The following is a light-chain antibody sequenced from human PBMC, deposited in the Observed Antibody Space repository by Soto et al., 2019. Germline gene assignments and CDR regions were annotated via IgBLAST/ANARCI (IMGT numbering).Light chain of an antibody. CDR2: GVS. V-gene: IGKV3-20*01. Sequence: EILLTQSPGTLSLSPGERATLTCRASQSVSSYLAWYQQKPGQAPRLLIYGVSSRDTGIPDRFSGSGSGPDFTLTIRRLEPEDFEVYYCQQYDSKVWTFGQGTKVDIK. CDR3: QQYDSKVWT. CDR1: QSVSSY. J-gene: IGKJ1*01.